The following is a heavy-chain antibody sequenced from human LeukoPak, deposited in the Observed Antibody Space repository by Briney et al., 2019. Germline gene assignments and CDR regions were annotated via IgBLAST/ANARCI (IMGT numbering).Heavy chain of an antibody. CDR3: AKGGYSSSWQIDY. CDR1: GFTFSSYG. CDR2: IWYGGSNK. J-gene: IGHJ4*02. Sequence: GGSLRLSCAASGFTFSSYGMHWVRQAPGKGLEWVAVIWYGGSNKYYADSVKGRFTISRDNSKNTLYLQMNSLRAEDTAVYYCAKGGYSSSWQIDYWGQGTLVTVSS. V-gene: IGHV3-30*02. D-gene: IGHD6-13*01.